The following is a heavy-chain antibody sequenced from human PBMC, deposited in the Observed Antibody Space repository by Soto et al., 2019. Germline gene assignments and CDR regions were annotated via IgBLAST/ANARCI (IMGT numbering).Heavy chain of an antibody. Sequence: GASVKVSCKASGYTFTGYYMHWVRQAPGQGLEWMGWINPNSGGTNYAQKFQGWVTMTRDTPISTAYMELSRLRSDDTAVYYCARELLDYYDSSGYPPTYYYGMDVWGQGTTVTVSS. V-gene: IGHV1-2*04. CDR2: INPNSGGT. D-gene: IGHD3-22*01. CDR1: GYTFTGYY. J-gene: IGHJ6*02. CDR3: ARELLDYYDSSGYPPTYYYGMDV.